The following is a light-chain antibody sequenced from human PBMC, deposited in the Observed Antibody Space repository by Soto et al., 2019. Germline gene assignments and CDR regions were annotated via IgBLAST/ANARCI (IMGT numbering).Light chain of an antibody. CDR2: DAS. CDR3: QQYNSYVRT. V-gene: IGKV1-5*01. J-gene: IGKJ1*01. CDR1: QSISFW. Sequence: DIQMTQSPSTLSASVGDRVTIACRASQSISFWLAWYQQTPGKAPKLLISDASNLESGVSPRFNGSGSGTECTLTISNLQLDDFVTYYCQQYNSYVRTFGRGTKVEIK.